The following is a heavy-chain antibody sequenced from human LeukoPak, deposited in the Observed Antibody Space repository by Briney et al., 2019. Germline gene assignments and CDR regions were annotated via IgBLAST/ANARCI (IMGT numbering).Heavy chain of an antibody. CDR3: AKLQSDGLRTYYGMDV. CDR2: STGSGATT. D-gene: IGHD4-17*01. V-gene: IGHV3-23*01. CDR1: GFTFSSYA. J-gene: IGHJ6*02. Sequence: PGGSLRLSCAASGFTFSSYAMTWVRQAPGKGLEWVSGSTGSGATTYYADSVMGRFTISRDNSKNTLYLQMNSLRVEDTAVYYCAKLQSDGLRTYYGMDVWGQGTTVTVSS.